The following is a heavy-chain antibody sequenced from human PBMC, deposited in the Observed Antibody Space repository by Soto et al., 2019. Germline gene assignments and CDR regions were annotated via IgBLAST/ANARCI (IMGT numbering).Heavy chain of an antibody. CDR3: AREVSGWYQYSDY. CDR2: ISYDGINK. V-gene: IGHV3-30-3*01. Sequence: QVQLVESGGGVVQPGGSLRLSCAASGFTFSSNPMHWVRQTPGGGLEWVALISYDGINKHHADSVKGRFTISRDKSRSTPYLQMDSLRTEDTAVYYCAREVSGWYQYSDYWGQGTLVTVSS. D-gene: IGHD6-19*01. CDR1: GFTFSSNP. J-gene: IGHJ4*02.